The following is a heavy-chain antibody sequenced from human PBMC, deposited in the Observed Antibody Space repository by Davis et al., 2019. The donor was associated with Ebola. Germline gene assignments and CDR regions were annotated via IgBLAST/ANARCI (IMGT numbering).Heavy chain of an antibody. V-gene: IGHV3-30*18. CDR3: AKGTVVVPAGDVDY. J-gene: IGHJ4*02. Sequence: GESLKISCAASGFTFSSYGMHWVRQAPGKGLEWVSFISYDGNKISYADSVKGRFTFSRDNSKSTLYLQMNSLRAEDTAVYYCAKGTVVVPAGDVDYWGQGTLVTVSS. CDR1: GFTFSSYG. CDR2: ISYDGNKI. D-gene: IGHD2-2*01.